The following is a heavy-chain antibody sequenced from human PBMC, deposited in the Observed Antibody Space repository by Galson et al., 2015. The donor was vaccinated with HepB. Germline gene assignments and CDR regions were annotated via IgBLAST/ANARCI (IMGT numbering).Heavy chain of an antibody. V-gene: IGHV7-4-1*02. D-gene: IGHD6-13*01. CDR1: GYTFPRYA. CDR2: INTNTGIP. Sequence: SVKVSCKASGYTFPRYAMNWVRQAPGQGLEWIGWINTNTGIPTYAQGFTGRFVFSLDTSVSTTYLQINSLKAEDTAMYYCARDHTFRGAAVPFDPWGQGTLVTVSS. CDR3: ARDHTFRGAAVPFDP. J-gene: IGHJ5*02.